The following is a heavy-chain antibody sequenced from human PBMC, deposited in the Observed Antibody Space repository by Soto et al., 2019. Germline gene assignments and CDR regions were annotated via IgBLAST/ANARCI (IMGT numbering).Heavy chain of an antibody. V-gene: IGHV1-3*01. CDR2: INAGNGNT. CDR1: GYTFTSYA. Sequence: ASVKLSCKASGYTFTSYAMHWVRQAPGQRIEWIGWINAGNGNTKYSQKFQGRATIPRDTSATTAYMELSSLRSEDTAVYYCAGVAQLVPAAIYYARGSINGLDPWGQGTLVTVSS. D-gene: IGHD2-2*01. J-gene: IGHJ5*02. CDR3: AGVAQLVPAAIYYARGSINGLDP.